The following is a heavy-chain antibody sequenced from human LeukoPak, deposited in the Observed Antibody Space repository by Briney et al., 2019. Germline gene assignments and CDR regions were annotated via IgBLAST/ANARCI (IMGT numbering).Heavy chain of an antibody. D-gene: IGHD3-22*01. V-gene: IGHV4-59*01. CDR3: ARDLENSSGYYYFDY. Sequence: SETLSLTCTVSGGSISSYYWSWIRQPPGKGLEWIGYIYYSGSTNYNPSLKSRVTISVDTSKNQFSLKLSSVTAADTAVYYCARDLENSSGYYYFDYWGQGTLVTVSS. CDR1: GGSISSYY. CDR2: IYYSGST. J-gene: IGHJ4*02.